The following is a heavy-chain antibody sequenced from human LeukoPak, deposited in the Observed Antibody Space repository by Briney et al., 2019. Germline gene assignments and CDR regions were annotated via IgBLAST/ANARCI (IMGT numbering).Heavy chain of an antibody. CDR3: AKEGSTSWDYCFDY. J-gene: IGHJ4*02. D-gene: IGHD2-2*01. Sequence: GSLRLSCAASGFTFNTYTMSWVRQAPGKGLEWVSAISGSGSSTYYADSVKGRFTVSRDNSKNTLYLQMNSLRAEDTAVYYCAKEGSTSWDYCFDYWGQGTLVTVSS. V-gene: IGHV3-23*01. CDR2: ISGSGSST. CDR1: GFTFNTYT.